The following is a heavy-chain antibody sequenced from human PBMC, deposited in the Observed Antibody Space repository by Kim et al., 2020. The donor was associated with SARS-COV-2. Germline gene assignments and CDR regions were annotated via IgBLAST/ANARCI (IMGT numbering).Heavy chain of an antibody. D-gene: IGHD6-13*01. V-gene: IGHV4-4*02. Sequence: PSLKSRVTISVDKSKNQFSLKLSSVTAADTAVYYCARDRQQLVANNWFDPWGQGTLVTVSS. J-gene: IGHJ5*02. CDR3: ARDRQQLVANNWFDP.